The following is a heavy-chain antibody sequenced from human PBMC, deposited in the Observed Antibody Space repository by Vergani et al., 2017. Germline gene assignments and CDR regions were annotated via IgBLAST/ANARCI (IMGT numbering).Heavy chain of an antibody. CDR2: IWYDGSNK. Sequence: QVQLVESGGGVVQPGRSLRLSCAASGFTFSSYGMHWVRQAPGKGLEWVAVIWYDGSNKYYADSVKGRFTISRDNSKNTLYLQMNSLRAEDTAVYYCARDGYYDFWGGYYGAFDFWGQGTMVTVSS. CDR3: ARDGYYDFWGGYYGAFDF. CDR1: GFTFSSYG. D-gene: IGHD3-3*01. V-gene: IGHV3-33*01. J-gene: IGHJ3*01.